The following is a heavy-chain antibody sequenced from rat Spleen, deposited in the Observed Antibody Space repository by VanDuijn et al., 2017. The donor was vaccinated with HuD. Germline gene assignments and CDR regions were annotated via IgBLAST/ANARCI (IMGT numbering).Heavy chain of an antibody. CDR1: GFSLTNYI. Sequence: VQLQESGPGLVQPSQTLSLTCTVAGFSLTNYIVHWVRQPPGKGLEWMAVIWSGGSTDYNSVLKARLSISRDTSKSQVFLKMNSLQIEDTAMYFCARAVGAFYVMDAWGQGAAVTVSS. J-gene: IGHJ4*01. D-gene: IGHD1-11*01. CDR2: IWSGGST. V-gene: IGHV2-30*01. CDR3: ARAVGAFYVMDA.